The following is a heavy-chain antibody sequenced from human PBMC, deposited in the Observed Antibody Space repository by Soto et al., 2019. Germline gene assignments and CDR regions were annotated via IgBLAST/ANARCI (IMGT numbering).Heavy chain of an antibody. J-gene: IGHJ3*02. CDR3: ARGLVGATHYDTFEI. D-gene: IGHD1-26*01. Sequence: SETLSLTCAVYGGSLSGYYWNWIRQPPGKGLEWIGKMNRRGTPNYNPSVKSRVTISIDTSRNQVSLKLSSVTAADTAVYYCARGLVGATHYDTFEIWGQGTMVTVSS. V-gene: IGHV4-34*01. CDR2: MNRRGTP. CDR1: GGSLSGYY.